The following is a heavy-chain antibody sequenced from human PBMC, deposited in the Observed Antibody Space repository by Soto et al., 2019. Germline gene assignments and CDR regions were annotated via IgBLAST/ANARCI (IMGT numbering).Heavy chain of an antibody. CDR1: GATFRSYA. CDR3: AGDYGVYAWYGMDV. Sequence: VQLVQSGAEVKKPGSSVKVSCRASGATFRSYAFTWVRQAPGQGLEWMGGISPIFGSTIYARQFQGRVTITAEDSASTAYMELSSLSSEDTAVYYCAGDYGVYAWYGMDVWGQGTTVTVSS. V-gene: IGHV1-69*01. CDR2: ISPIFGST. D-gene: IGHD4-17*01. J-gene: IGHJ6*02.